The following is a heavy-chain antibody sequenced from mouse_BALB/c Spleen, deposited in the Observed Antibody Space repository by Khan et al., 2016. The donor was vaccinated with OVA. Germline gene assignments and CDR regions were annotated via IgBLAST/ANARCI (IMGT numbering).Heavy chain of an antibody. D-gene: IGHD1-2*01. V-gene: IGHV3-2*02. CDR2: ISYTGVT. J-gene: IGHJ2*01. CDR3: ARGNYYGYDFDY. Sequence: EVQLQESGPGLVKPSQSLSLSCNVTGYSITSGYAWNWIRQFPGNKLEWMGYISYTGVTSYTPSFKSRISITRDTSKNQFFLQLNSVTTEDTATYYCARGNYYGYDFDYWGQGTTLTVSS. CDR1: GYSITSGYA.